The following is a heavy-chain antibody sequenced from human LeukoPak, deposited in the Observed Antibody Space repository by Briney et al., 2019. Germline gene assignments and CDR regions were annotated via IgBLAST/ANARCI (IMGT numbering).Heavy chain of an antibody. J-gene: IGHJ4*02. D-gene: IGHD3-22*01. V-gene: IGHV4-61*02. CDR2: IYTSGST. Sequence: NSSETLSLTCTVSGGSISSGSYYWSWIRQPAGKGLEWIGRIYTSGSTNYNPSLKSRVTISVDMSKNQFSLKLSSVTAADTAVYYCARENYYDSSGYSDWGQGTLVTVSS. CDR1: GGSISSGSYY. CDR3: ARENYYDSSGYSD.